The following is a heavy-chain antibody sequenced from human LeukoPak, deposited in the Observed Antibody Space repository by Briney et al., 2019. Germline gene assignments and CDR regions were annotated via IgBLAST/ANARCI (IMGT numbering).Heavy chain of an antibody. CDR2: ISYDGSNK. J-gene: IGHJ4*02. CDR3: APMVRGVMVDY. Sequence: GGSLRLSCAASGFTFSSYGMHWVRQAPGKGLEWVAVISYDGSNKYYADSVKGRFTIPRDNSKNTLYLQMNSLRAEDTAVYYCAPMVRGVMVDYWGQGTLVTVSS. CDR1: GFTFSSYG. V-gene: IGHV3-30*03. D-gene: IGHD3-10*01.